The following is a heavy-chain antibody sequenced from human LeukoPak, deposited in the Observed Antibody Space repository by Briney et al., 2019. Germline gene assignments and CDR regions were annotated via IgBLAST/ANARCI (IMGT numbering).Heavy chain of an antibody. CDR2: ISSSGSSI. J-gene: IGHJ6*03. CDR3: ASSSRRTYSRSWYDIRDYYYMDV. CDR1: GFTFSSYE. D-gene: IGHD6-13*01. Sequence: GGSLRLSCAASGFTFSSYEMNWVRQAPVKGLEWVSYISSSGSSIYYADSVKGRFTISRDNAKNSLYLQMNSLRAEDTAVYYCASSSRRTYSRSWYDIRDYYYMDVWGKGTTVTVSS. V-gene: IGHV3-48*03.